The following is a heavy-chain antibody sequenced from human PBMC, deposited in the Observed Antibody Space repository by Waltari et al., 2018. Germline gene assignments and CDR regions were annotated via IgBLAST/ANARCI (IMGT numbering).Heavy chain of an antibody. CDR1: GFTFDDYT. D-gene: IGHD4-17*01. CDR2: ISWDGGST. Sequence: EVQLVESGGVVVQPGGSLRLSCAASGFTFDDYTMHWVLQAPGKGLEWVSLISWDGGSTYYADSVKGRFTISRDNSKNSLYLQMNSLRTEDTALYYCAKDYGGENPFFDYWGQGTLVTVSS. J-gene: IGHJ4*02. V-gene: IGHV3-43*01. CDR3: AKDYGGENPFFDY.